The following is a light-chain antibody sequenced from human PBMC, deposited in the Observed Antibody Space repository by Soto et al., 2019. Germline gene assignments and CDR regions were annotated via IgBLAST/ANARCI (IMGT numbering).Light chain of an antibody. Sequence: AVRMTQSPSSLSASTGDRVTVTCRASQGINKYLAWYQQKPGKAPKPLIYKASTLKSGVPSRFSGSGSGTEFTLTISSLQPDDFATYYCQHYNSYSEAFGQGTKVDVK. V-gene: IGKV1-8*01. CDR1: QGINKY. CDR2: KAS. J-gene: IGKJ1*01. CDR3: QHYNSYSEA.